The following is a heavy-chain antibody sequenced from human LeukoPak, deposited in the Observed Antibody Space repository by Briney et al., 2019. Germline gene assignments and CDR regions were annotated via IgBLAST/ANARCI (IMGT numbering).Heavy chain of an antibody. CDR3: ASDYYYGSGSQDY. V-gene: IGHV4-34*01. Sequence: GSLRLSCAASGFTFSSYAMSWVRQPPGKGLEWIGEINHSGSTNYNPSLKSRVTISVDTSKNQFSLKLSSVTAADTAVYYCASDYYYGSGSQDYWGQGTLVTVSS. CDR1: GFTFSSYA. D-gene: IGHD3-10*01. J-gene: IGHJ4*02. CDR2: INHSGST.